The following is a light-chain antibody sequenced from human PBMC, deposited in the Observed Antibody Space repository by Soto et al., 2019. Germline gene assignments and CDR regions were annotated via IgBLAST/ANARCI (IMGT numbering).Light chain of an antibody. CDR1: SSDVGGYNY. J-gene: IGLJ3*02. CDR2: EVS. Sequence: QSALTQPASVSGSPGQSFTISCTGTSSDVGGYNYVSWYQQHPGKAPKLMIYEVSNRPSGVSNRFSGSKSGNTASLTVFGLQAEDEADYYCSSYTSSSTWVFGGGTKLTVL. V-gene: IGLV2-14*01. CDR3: SSYTSSSTWV.